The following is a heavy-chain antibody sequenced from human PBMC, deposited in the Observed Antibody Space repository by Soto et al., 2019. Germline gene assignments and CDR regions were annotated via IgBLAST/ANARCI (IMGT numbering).Heavy chain of an antibody. CDR2: IIPILGIA. Sequence: GASVKVSCKASGGTFSSYTISWVRQAPGQGLERMGRIIPILGIANYAQKFQGRVTITADKSTSTAYMELSSLSSEDTAVYYCARRLRAFDIWGQGTMVTVSS. CDR3: ARRLRAFDI. CDR1: GGTFSSYT. J-gene: IGHJ3*02. V-gene: IGHV1-69*02.